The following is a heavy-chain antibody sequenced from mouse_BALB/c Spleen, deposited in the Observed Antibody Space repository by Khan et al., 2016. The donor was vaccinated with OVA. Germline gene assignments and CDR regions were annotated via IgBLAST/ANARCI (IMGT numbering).Heavy chain of an antibody. CDR2: INTYTGEP. CDR3: ASGGYWYFDV. Sequence: QIQLVQSGPELKKPGETVKISCKASGYTFTNYGMNWVKQAPGKGSKWMGWINTYTGEPTYADDFKGRFVFSLETSASTAYLQINNLKNEDTATYFCASGGYWYFDVWGAGTTVTVSS. D-gene: IGHD1-1*02. V-gene: IGHV9-3-1*01. CDR1: GYTFTNYG. J-gene: IGHJ1*01.